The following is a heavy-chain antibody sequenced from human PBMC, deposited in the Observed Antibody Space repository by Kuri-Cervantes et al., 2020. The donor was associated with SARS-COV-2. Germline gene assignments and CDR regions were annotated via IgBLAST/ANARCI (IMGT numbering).Heavy chain of an antibody. CDR2: INPSGGST. V-gene: IGHV1-46*01. CDR1: GYTFTSYY. D-gene: IGHD1-1*01. Sequence: ASVKVSCKASGYTFTSYYMHWVRQAPGQGLEWMGIINPSGGSTSYAQKFQGRVTITTDESKSTAYMELSSLRSEDTAVYYCASGGQLPYYYYYYYMDVWGKGTTVTVSS. J-gene: IGHJ6*03. CDR3: ASGGQLPYYYYYYYMDV.